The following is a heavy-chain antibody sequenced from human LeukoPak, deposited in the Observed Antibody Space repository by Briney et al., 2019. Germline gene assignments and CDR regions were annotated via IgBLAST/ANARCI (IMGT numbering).Heavy chain of an antibody. V-gene: IGHV3-53*04. Sequence: GGSLRLSCAASGFTVSSHYMTWVRQAPGKGLEWVSVIYSDGSTYYADAVKGRFTLSRHISKNTLFFQMNSLRAEDTAVYCCARFYGSGIRAFDFWGQGTLVTVSS. D-gene: IGHD3-10*01. CDR1: GFTVSSHY. CDR3: ARFYGSGIRAFDF. CDR2: IYSDGST. J-gene: IGHJ4*02.